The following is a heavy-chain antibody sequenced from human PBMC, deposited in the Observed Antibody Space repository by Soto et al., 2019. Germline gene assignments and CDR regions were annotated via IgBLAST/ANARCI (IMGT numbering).Heavy chain of an antibody. V-gene: IGHV3-9*01. Sequence: DVQLVESGGGFVQPGMSLRLSCAVSGFTFDDYAMHWVRQAPGKGLEWVSGISWNSNNIGYADSVKGRFIVSRNNAKNSLFLQMNSLRPEDTAIYYCARVPYTNFVGYYYRMDVWGQGTTVTVSS. D-gene: IGHD1-1*01. CDR2: ISWNSNNI. CDR1: GFTFDDYA. CDR3: ARVPYTNFVGYYYRMDV. J-gene: IGHJ6*02.